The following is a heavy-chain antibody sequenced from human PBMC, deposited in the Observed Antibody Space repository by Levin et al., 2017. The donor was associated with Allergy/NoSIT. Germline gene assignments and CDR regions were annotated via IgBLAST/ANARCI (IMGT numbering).Heavy chain of an antibody. J-gene: IGHJ4*02. Sequence: GESLKISCAASGFSVSTHYMTWVRQGPGKGLECVSVIYSDGSTYYADSARGRFTISRDNSKNTLSLQMNSLRDDDTAVYYCTKGHYSGVYQWGQGTLVTVSS. D-gene: IGHD2-2*01. CDR2: IYSDGST. CDR3: TKGHYSGVYQ. V-gene: IGHV3-53*01. CDR1: GFSVSTHY.